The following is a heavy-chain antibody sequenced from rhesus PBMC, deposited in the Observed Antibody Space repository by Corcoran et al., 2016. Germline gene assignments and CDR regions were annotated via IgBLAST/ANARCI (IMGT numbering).Heavy chain of an antibody. J-gene: IGHJ4*01. CDR3: ASGGPNSPF. D-gene: IGHD1-44*01. CDR2: LSAKGST. Sequence: QVQLQESGPGLVKPSETLSLTCAVSGGSIAGNYWSWIRQPPGKGLEWIGRLSAKGSTNSHPCLQGRVTISPDTSRTQFSLKLCSVPAADTAVYYCASGGPNSPFWGQGVLVIVSS. V-gene: IGHV4-160*01. CDR1: GGSIAGNY.